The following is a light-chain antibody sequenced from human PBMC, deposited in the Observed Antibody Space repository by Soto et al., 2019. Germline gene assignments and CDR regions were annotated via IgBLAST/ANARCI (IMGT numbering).Light chain of an antibody. J-gene: IGLJ2*01. CDR3: SSYTTSSTVV. CDR1: SSDVGGYDY. CDR2: AVT. V-gene: IGLV2-14*03. Sequence: QSALTQPASVSGSPGQSITISCTGSSSDVGGYDYVCWYQQYPGKAPKLIIYAVTDRPSGVSNRFSGSKSDNTASLIISGLQAEDEADYYCSSYTTSSTVVFGGGTKVTVL.